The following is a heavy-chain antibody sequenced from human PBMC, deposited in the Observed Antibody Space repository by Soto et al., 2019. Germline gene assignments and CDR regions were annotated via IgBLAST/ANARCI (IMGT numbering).Heavy chain of an antibody. CDR1: GFTFSSYS. Sequence: EVQLLESGGDLGQPGGSLRLSCAASGFTFSSYSMFWVRQAPGRGLEWVSTITGGGDGTSYAVSVKGRFTVSRDNSKNTLFLQMDSLRAEDTAVYYCAKKYCGGSNCYPPSFDYWGQGTLVTVSS. J-gene: IGHJ4*02. CDR2: ITGGGDGT. V-gene: IGHV3-23*01. D-gene: IGHD2-15*01. CDR3: AKKYCGGSNCYPPSFDY.